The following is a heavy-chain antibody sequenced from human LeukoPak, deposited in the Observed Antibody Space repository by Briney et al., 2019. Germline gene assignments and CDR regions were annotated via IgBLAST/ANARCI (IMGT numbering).Heavy chain of an antibody. CDR1: GVSVSSNGAA. V-gene: IGHV6-1*01. CDR2: AYCRSRWYN. D-gene: IGHD1-7*01. J-gene: IGHJ4*02. Sequence: SQTLSLTCAISGVSVSSNGAAWNWITQSPSRDLDWLGRAYCRSRWYNDYAVSLKSRLTINADTSMTHFSLQLTSVTPKDTAVYYCARSGGTAIGNYERATFDYWGQGTLVTVSS. CDR3: ARSGGTAIGNYERATFDY.